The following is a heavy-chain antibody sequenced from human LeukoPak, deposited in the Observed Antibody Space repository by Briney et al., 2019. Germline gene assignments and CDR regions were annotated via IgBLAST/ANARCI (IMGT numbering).Heavy chain of an antibody. J-gene: IGHJ4*02. CDR2: IKYDGTHK. CDR3: ASSHDSSGND. V-gene: IGHV3-7*01. CDR1: GISFSSYW. Sequence: GGSLRLSCVASGISFSSYWMAWGRQAPGKGLEWVANIKYDGTHKFYADSVKGRFTISRDNAKNSLFLEMNSLRADDTAVYFCASSHDSSGNDWGQGTLVTVSS. D-gene: IGHD3-22*01.